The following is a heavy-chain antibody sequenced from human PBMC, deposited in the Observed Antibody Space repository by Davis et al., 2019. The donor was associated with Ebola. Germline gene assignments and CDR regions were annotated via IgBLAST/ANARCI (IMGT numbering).Heavy chain of an antibody. J-gene: IGHJ4*02. CDR1: GFTFSSYW. V-gene: IGHV3-7*03. D-gene: IGHD2-2*01. CDR2: IKQDGSEK. Sequence: PGGSLRLSCAASGFTFSSYWMSWVRQAPGKGLEWVANIKQDGSEKNYVDSVKGRFTISRDNAKNSLYLQMDRLRAEDTAVYYCAREPPRHVSPADYWGQGSLVTVSS. CDR3: AREPPRHVSPADY.